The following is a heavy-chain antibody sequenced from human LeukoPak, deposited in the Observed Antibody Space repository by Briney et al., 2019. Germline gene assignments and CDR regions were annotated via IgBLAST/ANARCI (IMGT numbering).Heavy chain of an antibody. V-gene: IGHV4-59*01. Sequence: SETLSLTCTVSGGSISSYYWSWIRQPPGKGLEWIGHIYYSGSTNYNPSLKSRVTISVDTSKNQFSLKLSSVTAADTAVYYCARGTYYYDSSGYYVYWFDPWGQGTLVTVSS. CDR3: ARGTYYYDSSGYYVYWFDP. D-gene: IGHD3-22*01. CDR2: IYYSGST. J-gene: IGHJ5*02. CDR1: GGSISSYY.